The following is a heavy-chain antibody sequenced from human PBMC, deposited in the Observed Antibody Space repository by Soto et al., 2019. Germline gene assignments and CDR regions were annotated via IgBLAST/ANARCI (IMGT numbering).Heavy chain of an antibody. CDR2: IYYSGST. D-gene: IGHD5-12*01. V-gene: IGHV4-31*03. Sequence: SETLSLTCTVSGGSISSGGYCWSWIRQHPGKGLEWIGYIYYSGSTYYNPSLKSRVTMSVDTSENQFSLRLSSVTAADTAVYYCARKDSGYADYMDVWGKGTTVTVSS. J-gene: IGHJ6*03. CDR3: ARKDSGYADYMDV. CDR1: GGSISSGGYC.